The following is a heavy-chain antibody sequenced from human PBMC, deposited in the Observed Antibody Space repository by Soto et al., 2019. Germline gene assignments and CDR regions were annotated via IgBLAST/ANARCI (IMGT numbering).Heavy chain of an antibody. CDR3: ATGGQLPSISYFDY. CDR2: ISAYNGNT. J-gene: IGHJ4*02. D-gene: IGHD1-26*01. V-gene: IGHV1-18*01. Sequence: ALVKVSCKASGYTFTSYGISWVRQALGQGLEWMGWISAYNGNTNYAQKLQGRVTMTTDTSTSTAYMELRSLRSDDTAVYYCATGGQLPSISYFDYWGQGTLVTSPQ. CDR1: GYTFTSYG.